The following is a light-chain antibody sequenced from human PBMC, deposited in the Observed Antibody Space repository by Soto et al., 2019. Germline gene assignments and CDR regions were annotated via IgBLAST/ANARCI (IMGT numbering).Light chain of an antibody. CDR2: DAS. V-gene: IGKV3-11*01. CDR3: QQRSNWPPRLT. CDR1: QGIGST. Sequence: EIVMTQSPATLSVSPGERATLSCRASQGIGSTLAWYQQKPGQAPRLLIYDASNRATGIPARFSGSGSGTDFTLTISSLEPEDFAVYYCQQRSNWPPRLTFGGGTKVDIK. J-gene: IGKJ4*01.